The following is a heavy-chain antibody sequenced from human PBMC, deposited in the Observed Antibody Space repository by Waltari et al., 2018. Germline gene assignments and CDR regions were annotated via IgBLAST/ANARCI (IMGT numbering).Heavy chain of an antibody. D-gene: IGHD1-20*01. Sequence: EAQLVESGGDLVQRGGSLRLSCSASGFTFSTYWVSWVRQSPGKGLEWGANINQDGSDKFYMDSVKGRFTISRDNAKNSLFLEMNSLRGDDTAVYFCAREGITLGAFDPWGQGTLVTVSS. CDR2: INQDGSDK. J-gene: IGHJ5*02. CDR3: AREGITLGAFDP. CDR1: GFTFSTYW. V-gene: IGHV3-7*03.